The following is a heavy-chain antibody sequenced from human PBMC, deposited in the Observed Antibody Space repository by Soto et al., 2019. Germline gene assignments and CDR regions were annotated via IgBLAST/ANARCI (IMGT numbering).Heavy chain of an antibody. CDR2: ISAYNGNT. J-gene: IGHJ5*02. Sequence: ASVKVSCKASGYTFTSYGISWVRQAPGQGLEWMGWISAYNGNTNYAQKLQGRVTMTTDTSTSTAYMELRSLRSDDTAVYYCARAKYAVTARRSLDPWGQGTLVTVSS. V-gene: IGHV1-18*01. CDR1: GYTFTSYG. D-gene: IGHD4-17*01. CDR3: ARAKYAVTARRSLDP.